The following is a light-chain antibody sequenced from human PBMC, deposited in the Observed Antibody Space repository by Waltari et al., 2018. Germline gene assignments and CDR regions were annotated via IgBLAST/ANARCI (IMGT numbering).Light chain of an antibody. CDR1: SSDVGSYNL. Sequence: QSALTQPASVSGSPGQSITISCTGTSSDVGSYNLVSWYQQHPGKAPKRMIYEDTKRPSGVSDRFSGSKSGNTASLTISGLQAEDEADYYCCSYAGSSPHVVFGGGTKLTVL. CDR3: CSYAGSSPHVV. J-gene: IGLJ2*01. CDR2: EDT. V-gene: IGLV2-23*01.